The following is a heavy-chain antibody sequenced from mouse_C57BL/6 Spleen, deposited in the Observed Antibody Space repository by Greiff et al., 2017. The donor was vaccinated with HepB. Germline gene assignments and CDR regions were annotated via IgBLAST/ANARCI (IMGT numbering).Heavy chain of an antibody. Sequence: VQLQQSGAELVKPGASVKMSCKASGYTFTSYWITWVKQRPGQGLEWIGDIYPGSGSTNYNEKFKSKATLTVDTSSSTAYMQLSSLTSEDSAVYYCARPGYGKGYAMDYWGQGTSVTVSS. CDR2: IYPGSGST. J-gene: IGHJ4*01. V-gene: IGHV1-55*01. D-gene: IGHD2-1*01. CDR3: ARPGYGKGYAMDY. CDR1: GYTFTSYW.